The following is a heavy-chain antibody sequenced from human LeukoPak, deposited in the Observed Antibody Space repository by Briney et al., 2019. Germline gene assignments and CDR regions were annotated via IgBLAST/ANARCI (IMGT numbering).Heavy chain of an antibody. CDR2: INHSGST. CDR3: ARQHCSSTSCYFDY. D-gene: IGHD2-2*01. Sequence: PSETLSLTCAVYGGSFSGYYWSWIRQPPGKGLEWIGEINHSGSTNYNPSLKSRVTISVDTSKNQFSLKLSSVTAADTAVYYCARQHCSSTSCYFDYWGQGTLATVSS. V-gene: IGHV4-34*01. J-gene: IGHJ4*02. CDR1: GGSFSGYY.